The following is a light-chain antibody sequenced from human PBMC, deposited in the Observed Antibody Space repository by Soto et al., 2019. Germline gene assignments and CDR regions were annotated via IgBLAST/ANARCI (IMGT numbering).Light chain of an antibody. J-gene: IGLJ1*01. V-gene: IGLV2-14*01. Sequence: QSALTQPASVSGSPGQSITISCTGTSTDVGGYNYVSWYQQHPGKAPKLMIYDVSNRPSGVSNRFSGAKSGNTASRSISWLQAEDVADYYCSAYTSSSTLFTFGSGSKLTVL. CDR3: SAYTSSSTLFT. CDR1: STDVGGYNY. CDR2: DVS.